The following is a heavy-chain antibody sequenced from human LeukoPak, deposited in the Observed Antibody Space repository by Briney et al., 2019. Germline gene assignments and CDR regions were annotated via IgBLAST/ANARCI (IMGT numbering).Heavy chain of an antibody. CDR2: IYPGDSDT. CDR3: ARHASPYSSNYYFDY. D-gene: IGHD6-13*01. CDR1: GYSFLSHW. V-gene: IGHV5-51*01. J-gene: IGHJ4*02. Sequence: GESLKISCKGSGYSFLSHWIGWVRQMPGKGLEWMGIIYPGDSDTRYNPSFQGQVTISADKSISTAYLQWSSLKASDTAMYYCARHASPYSSNYYFDYWGQGALVTVSS.